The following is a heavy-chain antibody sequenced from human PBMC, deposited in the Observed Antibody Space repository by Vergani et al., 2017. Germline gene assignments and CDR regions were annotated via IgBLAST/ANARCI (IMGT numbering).Heavy chain of an antibody. CDR1: GYTFTSYA. D-gene: IGHD6-19*01. CDR3: ARGVAVAGYYYYYGMDV. Sequence: QVQLVQSGAEVKKPGASVKVSCKASGYTFTSYAMNWVRQAPGQGLEWMGWINTNTGNPTYAQGFTGRFVFSLDTSVSTAYLQISSLKAEDTAVYYCARGVAVAGYYYYYGMDVWGQGTTVTVSS. V-gene: IGHV7-4-1*02. J-gene: IGHJ6*02. CDR2: INTNTGNP.